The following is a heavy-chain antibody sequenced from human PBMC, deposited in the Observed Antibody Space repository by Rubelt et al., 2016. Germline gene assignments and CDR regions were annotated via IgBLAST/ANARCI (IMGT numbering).Heavy chain of an antibody. CDR1: GFTFSSYA. CDR3: ASGPKNPQGTTYDDAFDI. V-gene: IGHV3-30*04. CDR2: ISYDGSTK. J-gene: IGHJ3*02. D-gene: IGHD3-22*01. Sequence: QVQLVESGGGVVQPGRSLRLSCAASGFTFSSYAMHWVRQAPGKGLEWVAVISYDGSTKYYADSVKGRFTISRDNSKNTLYMQMNGLRAEDTAVYYGASGPKNPQGTTYDDAFDIWGQGTMVTVSS.